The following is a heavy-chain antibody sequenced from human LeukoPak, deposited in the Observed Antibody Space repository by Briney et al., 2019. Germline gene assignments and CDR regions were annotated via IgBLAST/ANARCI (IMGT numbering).Heavy chain of an antibody. D-gene: IGHD6-6*01. CDR2: ISALSGNT. J-gene: IGHJ4*02. V-gene: IGHV1-18*01. CDR3: ARPYSSSSPHYFDS. Sequence: GGSVKVSCKASGYTFTNYGIGWVRQAPGQGLEWMGWISALSGNTNYAQKFQARVTMTTDTSTSTAYMELRSLRSDDTAVYYCARPYSSSSPHYFDSWGQGTLVTVSS. CDR1: GYTFTNYG.